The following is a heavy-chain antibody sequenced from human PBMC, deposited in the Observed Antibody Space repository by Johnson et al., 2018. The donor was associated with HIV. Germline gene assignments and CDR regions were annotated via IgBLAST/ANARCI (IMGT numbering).Heavy chain of an antibody. V-gene: IGHV3-33*01. D-gene: IGHD6-6*01. Sequence: QVQLVESGGGVVQPGRSLRLSCAASGFTFDTYGMHWVRQAPGKGLEWVAVIWYDGSNKYYADSVKGRFTISRDNSKNTLYLQMSSLRVEDTAVYCCARVRIIYSSSSHAFDIWGQGTMVTVSS. J-gene: IGHJ3*02. CDR3: ARVRIIYSSSSHAFDI. CDR1: GFTFDTYG. CDR2: IWYDGSNK.